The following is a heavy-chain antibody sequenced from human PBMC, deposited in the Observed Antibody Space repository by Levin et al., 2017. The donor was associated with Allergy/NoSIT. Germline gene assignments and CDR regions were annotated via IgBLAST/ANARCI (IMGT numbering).Heavy chain of an antibody. CDR1: GGSISSYY. CDR3: ARGKMGTLPFDY. J-gene: IGHJ4*02. V-gene: IGHV4-4*07. D-gene: IGHD5-24*01. Sequence: TSSETLSLTCTVSGGSISSYYWSWIRQPAGKGLEWIGRIHASGSAFYNPSLKSRVTMSVDTSENQFSLKLSSVTAADTAVYYCARGKMGTLPFDYWGLGSLVTVSS. CDR2: IHASGSA.